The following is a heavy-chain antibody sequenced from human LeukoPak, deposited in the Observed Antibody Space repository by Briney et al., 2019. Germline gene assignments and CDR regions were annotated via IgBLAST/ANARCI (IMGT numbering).Heavy chain of an antibody. J-gene: IGHJ4*02. CDR1: GGSISSGDYY. D-gene: IGHD3-16*02. CDR3: VSWGNYRFFDY. V-gene: IGHV4-30-4*08. CDR2: ISDSGST. Sequence: PSQTLSLTCTVSGGSISSGDYYWNWIRQPPGKGLEWIGFISDSGSTYYNPSLKSRLTISLDTSKNQFSLKLSSVTAADTAVYYCVSWGNYRFFDYWGQGTLVTVSS.